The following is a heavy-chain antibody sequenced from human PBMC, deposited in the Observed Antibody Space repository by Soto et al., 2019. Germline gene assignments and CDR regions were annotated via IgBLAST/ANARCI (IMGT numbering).Heavy chain of an antibody. CDR3: ARGPARDFLSGHNRFDP. D-gene: IGHD3-3*01. Sequence: GGSLRLSCAASGFTFSTYAMSWVRQAPGKGLEWVSAVSGGGGRTFYADSVMGRFTISRDNAKNSLYLQMNSLRAEDTAVYYCARGPARDFLSGHNRFDPWGQGTLVTVSS. CDR2: VSGGGGRT. J-gene: IGHJ5*02. CDR1: GFTFSTYA. V-gene: IGHV3-23*01.